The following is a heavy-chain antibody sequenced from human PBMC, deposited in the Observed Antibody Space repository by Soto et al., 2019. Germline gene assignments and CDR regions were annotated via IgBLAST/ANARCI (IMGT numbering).Heavy chain of an antibody. V-gene: IGHV1-46*03. D-gene: IGHD2-15*01. CDR1: GYTFTSYY. Sequence: VQLVQSGAEVKKPGASVKVSCKESGYTFTSYYMHWVRQAPGQGLECMGIINPPGGSTSYAQKLWGRVATTGDTSTSSVYMELRSVRSEGTAVYYCARVPAVGYCSGGSCYSDAFDIWGQGTMVTVSS. CDR3: ARVPAVGYCSGGSCYSDAFDI. J-gene: IGHJ3*02. CDR2: INPPGGST.